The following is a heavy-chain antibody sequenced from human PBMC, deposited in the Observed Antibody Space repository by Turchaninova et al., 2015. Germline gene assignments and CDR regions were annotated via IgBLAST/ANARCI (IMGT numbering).Heavy chain of an antibody. Sequence: EVQLVESGGGLVQPGRSLRLSCTVSGFRFEDYAMQWVRQAPGRGLDWVSGVSWGSGSIAYADFVEGRFRNSRDNAKGSLYLQMNSLRPEDTAFYDCAKDEGQWLGIDYWGQGTLVTVSS. D-gene: IGHD6-19*01. V-gene: IGHV3-9*01. J-gene: IGHJ4*02. CDR1: GFRFEDYA. CDR3: AKDEGQWLGIDY. CDR2: VSWGSGSI.